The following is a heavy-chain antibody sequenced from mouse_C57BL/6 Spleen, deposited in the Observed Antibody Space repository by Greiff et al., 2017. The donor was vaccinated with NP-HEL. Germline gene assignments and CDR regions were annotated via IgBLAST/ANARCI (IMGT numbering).Heavy chain of an antibody. CDR2: IDPENGDT. Sequence: EVQLQQSGAELVRPGASVKLSCTASGFNIKDDYMHWVKQRPEQGLEWIGWIDPENGDTEYASKFQGKATITADTSSNTAYLQLSSLTSEDTAVYYCTTRGDDYDHRAWFAYWGQGTLVTVSA. CDR1: GFNIKDDY. J-gene: IGHJ3*01. D-gene: IGHD2-4*01. V-gene: IGHV14-4*01. CDR3: TTRGDDYDHRAWFAY.